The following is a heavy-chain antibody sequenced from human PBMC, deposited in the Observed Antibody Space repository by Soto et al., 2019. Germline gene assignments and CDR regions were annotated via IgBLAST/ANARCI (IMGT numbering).Heavy chain of an antibody. J-gene: IGHJ3*02. CDR1: GYTFTSYG. CDR3: ARAGYYDILTGYRNPEAFDI. CDR2: ISAYNGNT. Sequence: QVQLVQFGAEVKKPGASVKVSCKASGYTFTSYGISWVRQAPGQGLEWMGWISAYNGNTNYAQKLQGRVTMTTDTSTSTAYMELRSLRSDDTAVYYCARAGYYDILTGYRNPEAFDIWGQGTMVTVSS. D-gene: IGHD3-9*01. V-gene: IGHV1-18*01.